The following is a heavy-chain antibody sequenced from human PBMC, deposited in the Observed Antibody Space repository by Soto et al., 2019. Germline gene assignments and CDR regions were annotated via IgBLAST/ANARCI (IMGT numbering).Heavy chain of an antibody. CDR2: INAYNGNT. V-gene: IGHV1-3*01. D-gene: IGHD6-13*01. CDR1: GYTFTSYA. J-gene: IGHJ5*02. Sequence: ASVKVSCKASGYTFTSYAMHWVRQAPGQRLEWMGWINAYNGNTNNAQKFQGRVAVTTDTSMSTAYMELMNLRSDDTAVYYCARTSGYSSTDNWFDPWGQGTLVTVSS. CDR3: ARTSGYSSTDNWFDP.